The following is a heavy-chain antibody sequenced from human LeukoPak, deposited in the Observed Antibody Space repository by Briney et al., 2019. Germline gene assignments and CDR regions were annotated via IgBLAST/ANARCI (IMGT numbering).Heavy chain of an antibody. CDR1: GYTFTSYG. D-gene: IGHD5-12*01. Sequence: ASVKVSCKASGYTFTSYGISWVRQAPGQGLEWMGWISAYNGNTNYAQKLQGRVTMTTDTSTSTAYMELRSLRSDDTAVYYCARADRGYDPPYWYFDLWGRGTLVTVSS. CDR2: ISAYNGNT. CDR3: ARADRGYDPPYWYFDL. J-gene: IGHJ2*01. V-gene: IGHV1-18*01.